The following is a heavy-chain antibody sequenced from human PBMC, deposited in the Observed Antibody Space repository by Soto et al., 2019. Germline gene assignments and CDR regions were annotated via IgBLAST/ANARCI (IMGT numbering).Heavy chain of an antibody. CDR3: ARASGESYPGSRVFVS. D-gene: IGHD3-10*01. V-gene: IGHV3-23*01. CDR2: VTNTGGDK. J-gene: IGHJ4*02. Sequence: WSLRLSCAASGFAFSNNAMSWVRQAPGKGLELVSIVTNTGGDKLYADSVKGRFIISRDNSKSTLYLQMNSLRAEDSAIYYCARASGESYPGSRVFVSWGQGTRVTAPQ. CDR1: GFAFSNNA.